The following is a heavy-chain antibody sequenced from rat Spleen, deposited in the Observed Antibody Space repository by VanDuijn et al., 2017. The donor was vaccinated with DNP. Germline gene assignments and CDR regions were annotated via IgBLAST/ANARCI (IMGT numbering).Heavy chain of an antibody. CDR2: IKAKSNNYAT. V-gene: IGHV6-6*01. D-gene: IGHD1-4*01. CDR1: GFTFSTAW. Sequence: ATSGFTFSTAWMYWYRQFPEKRLEWVARIKAKSNNYATDYTESVKGRFTISRDDSTSSIYLQMNNLKEEDTAIYYCASPGYWGQGVMVTVSS. J-gene: IGHJ2*01. CDR3: ASPGY.